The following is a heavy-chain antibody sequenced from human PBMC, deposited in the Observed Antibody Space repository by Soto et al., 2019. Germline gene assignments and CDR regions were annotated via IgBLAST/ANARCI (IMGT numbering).Heavy chain of an antibody. CDR3: AKTGRYNWKPDAFDI. J-gene: IGHJ3*02. Sequence: PGGSLRLSCAASGFTFSSYAMSWVRQAPGKGLEWVSAISGSGGSTYYADSVKGRFTISRDNSKSTLYLQMNSLRAEDTAVYYCAKTGRYNWKPDAFDIWGQGTMVTVSS. D-gene: IGHD1-20*01. CDR2: ISGSGGST. V-gene: IGHV3-23*01. CDR1: GFTFSSYA.